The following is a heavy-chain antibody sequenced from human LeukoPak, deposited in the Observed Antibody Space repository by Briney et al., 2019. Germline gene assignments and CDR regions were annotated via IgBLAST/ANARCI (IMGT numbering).Heavy chain of an antibody. J-gene: IGHJ5*02. CDR1: GYSISSGYY. D-gene: IGHD1-26*01. V-gene: IGHV4-38-2*01. Sequence: SETLSLTCAVSGYSISSGYYWGWIRQPPGKGLEWIGSIYHSGSTYYNPSLKSRVTISVDTSKTQFSLKLSSVTAADTAVYYCARRRERGYSWFDPWGQGTLVTVSS. CDR2: IYHSGST. CDR3: ARRRERGYSWFDP.